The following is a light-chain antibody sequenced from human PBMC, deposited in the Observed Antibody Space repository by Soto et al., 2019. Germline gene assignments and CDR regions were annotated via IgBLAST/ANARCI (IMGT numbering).Light chain of an antibody. CDR1: QSLSSSY. Sequence: EIELTQAPCTLSLSPGERATLSCRASQSLSSSYLAWYQQKPGRPPRLLICGASSSATGIPDRFSGSWSGTEFTPTISRLEPEDFAVYYCQQYGSSTWTFGQGTKVDIK. V-gene: IGKV3-20*01. CDR3: QQYGSSTWT. J-gene: IGKJ1*01. CDR2: GAS.